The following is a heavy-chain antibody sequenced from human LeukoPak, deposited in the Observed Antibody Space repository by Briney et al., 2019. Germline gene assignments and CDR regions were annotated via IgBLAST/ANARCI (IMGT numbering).Heavy chain of an antibody. J-gene: IGHJ3*02. D-gene: IGHD4-17*01. CDR1: GGTLSSYA. CDR3: AQENGDYGDAFDI. Sequence: SVKVSCKASGGTLSSYAISWVRQAPGQGLEWMGGIIPIFGTANYAQKFQGRVTITTDESTSTAYMELSSLRSEDTAVYYCAQENGDYGDAFDIWGQGTMVTVSS. V-gene: IGHV1-69*05. CDR2: IIPIFGTA.